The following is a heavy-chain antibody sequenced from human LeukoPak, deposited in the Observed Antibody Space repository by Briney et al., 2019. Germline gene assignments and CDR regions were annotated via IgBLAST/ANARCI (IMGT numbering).Heavy chain of an antibody. Sequence: SETLSLTCTVSGGSISSYYWSWIRQPAGKGLEWIGRICTSGSTNYNPSLKSRVTTSVDTSKNQFSLKLSSVTAADTAVYYCARDQLAVQYYYDSSGYYIGTWTNIGNDAFDIWGQGTMVTVSS. CDR1: GGSISSYY. V-gene: IGHV4-4*07. J-gene: IGHJ3*02. CDR2: ICTSGST. CDR3: ARDQLAVQYYYDSSGYYIGTWTNIGNDAFDI. D-gene: IGHD3-22*01.